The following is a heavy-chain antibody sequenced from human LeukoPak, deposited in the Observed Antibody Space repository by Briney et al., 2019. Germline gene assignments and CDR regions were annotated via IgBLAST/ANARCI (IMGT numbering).Heavy chain of an antibody. CDR3: ARHRGSGSYYVDY. D-gene: IGHD3-10*01. J-gene: IGHJ4*02. Sequence: SETLSLTCTVSGGSISSYYWSWIRQPPGKGLEWIGYIYYSGSTNYNPSLKSRVTISVDTSKNQFSLKLSSVTAADTAVYYCARHRGSGSYYVDYWGQGTLVTVSS. V-gene: IGHV4-59*08. CDR1: GGSISSYY. CDR2: IYYSGST.